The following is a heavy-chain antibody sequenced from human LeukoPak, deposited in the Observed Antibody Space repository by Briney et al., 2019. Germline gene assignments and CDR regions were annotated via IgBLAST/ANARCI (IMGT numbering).Heavy chain of an antibody. Sequence: GGSLRLSCAASGFTFSSYGMHWVRQAPGKGLEWVAVISYDGSNKYYADSVKGRFTISRGNSKNTLYLQMNSLRAEDTAVYYCAKDQGGGYCSSTSCYMDWFDPWGQGTLVTVSS. CDR1: GFTFSSYG. CDR2: ISYDGSNK. V-gene: IGHV3-30*18. D-gene: IGHD2-2*02. CDR3: AKDQGGGYCSSTSCYMDWFDP. J-gene: IGHJ5*02.